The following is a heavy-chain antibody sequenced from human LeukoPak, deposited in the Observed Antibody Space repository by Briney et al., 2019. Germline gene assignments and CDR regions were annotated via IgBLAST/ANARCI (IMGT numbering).Heavy chain of an antibody. D-gene: IGHD3-10*01. V-gene: IGHV4-59*01. CDR3: ARGGWGYYGSGSYYAMANYYYYGMDV. J-gene: IGHJ6*02. CDR1: GGSISSYY. CDR2: IYYSGST. Sequence: SETLSLTCTVSGGSISSYYWSWIRQPPGKGLEWIGYIYYSGSTNYNPSLKSRVTISVDTSKNQFSLKLSSVTAADTAVYYCARGGWGYYGSGSYYAMANYYYYGMDVWGQGTTVTVSS.